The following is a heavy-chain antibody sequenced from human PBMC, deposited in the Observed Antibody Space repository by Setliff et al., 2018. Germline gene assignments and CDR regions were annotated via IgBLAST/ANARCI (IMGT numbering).Heavy chain of an antibody. CDR1: GGTFSDYH. D-gene: IGHD2-2*01. V-gene: IGHV4-34*01. J-gene: IGHJ6*03. CDR2: INHRGST. CDR3: ARSPAARINYYYYYMDV. Sequence: PSETLSLTCAAYGGTFSDYHWTWIRQSPEKGLEWIGEINHRGSTNYNPSLKSRVTISIDTSKDQFSLKLSSVTAADTAVYYCARSPAARINYYYYYMDVWGKGTTVTVSS.